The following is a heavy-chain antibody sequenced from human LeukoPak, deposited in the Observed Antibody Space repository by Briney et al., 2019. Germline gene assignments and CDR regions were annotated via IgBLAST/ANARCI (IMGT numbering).Heavy chain of an antibody. CDR3: ASSLTYSGSYFDGLAT. Sequence: GGSLRLSCAASGFIFSRYWMTWARQAPGKGLEWVANIKQDGSDEYYVDSVKGRFTISRDNAKNSLYLQMNSLRAEDTAVYYCASSLTYSGSYFDGLATWGQGTMVTVSS. D-gene: IGHD1-26*01. CDR2: IKQDGSDE. J-gene: IGHJ3*02. CDR1: GFIFSRYW. V-gene: IGHV3-7*01.